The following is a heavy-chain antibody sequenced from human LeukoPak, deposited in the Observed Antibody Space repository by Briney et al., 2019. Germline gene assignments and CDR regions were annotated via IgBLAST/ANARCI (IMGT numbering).Heavy chain of an antibody. V-gene: IGHV4-31*03. CDR3: ARGAGNYDFWSGYYRTPQFDP. J-gene: IGHJ5*02. CDR2: IYYSGST. CDR1: GGSLSSGGYY. Sequence: SQTLSLTCTVSGGSLSSGGYYWSWIRQHPGKGLEWIGYIYYSGSTYYNPSLKSRVTISVDTSKNQFSLKLSSVTAADTAVYYCARGAGNYDFWSGYYRTPQFDPWGQGTLVTVSS. D-gene: IGHD3-3*01.